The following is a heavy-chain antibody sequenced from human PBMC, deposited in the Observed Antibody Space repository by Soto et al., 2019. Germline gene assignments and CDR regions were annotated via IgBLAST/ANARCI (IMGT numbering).Heavy chain of an antibody. CDR2: VYWDDDK. J-gene: IGHJ4*02. Sequence: TLEESGPTLVKPTETLTLTCTFSGFSLTTGVGVGWVRQPPGKALEWLALVYWDDDKHYTPSLMSRLTITKDISKGQVVLTMTNMDPVDTATYYCATLTADFWGPGTLVTVSS. CDR3: ATLTADF. CDR1: GFSLTTGVG. V-gene: IGHV2-5*02.